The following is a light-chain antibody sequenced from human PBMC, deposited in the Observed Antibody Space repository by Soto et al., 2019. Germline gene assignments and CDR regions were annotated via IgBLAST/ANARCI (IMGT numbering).Light chain of an antibody. CDR3: QQYNSYSQT. Sequence: DIQMTQSPSSLSASVGARVPITCRTSQGIRNDLGWYQQKPGKAPKLLIYDASSLESGVPSRFSGSGSGTEFTLTISSLQPDDFATYYCQQYNSYSQTFGQGTKVDIK. V-gene: IGKV1-17*01. CDR2: DAS. CDR1: QGIRND. J-gene: IGKJ1*01.